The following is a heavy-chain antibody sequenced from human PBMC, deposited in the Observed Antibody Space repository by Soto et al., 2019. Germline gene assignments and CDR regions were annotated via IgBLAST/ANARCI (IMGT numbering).Heavy chain of an antibody. V-gene: IGHV1-46*01. J-gene: IGHJ4*02. CDR2: VNPSGGHT. CDR3: ARGGHVVVVTAALDY. Sequence: QVQLVQSGAEVKKPGASVKVSCKASGDTFTDYYIHWVRQAPGQGLEWMGTVNPSGGHTTYPPHSLXXXTXXRDTSTSTLYMELTSLTSEDTAIYYCARGGHVVVVTAALDYWGQGTLVTVSS. CDR1: GDTFTDYY. D-gene: IGHD2-21*02.